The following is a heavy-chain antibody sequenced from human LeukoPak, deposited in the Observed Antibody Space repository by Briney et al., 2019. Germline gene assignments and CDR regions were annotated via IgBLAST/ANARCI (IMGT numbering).Heavy chain of an antibody. V-gene: IGHV4-4*07. J-gene: IGHJ4*02. CDR3: ARDSDYGDYYFHY. Sequence: SETLSLTCTASGVSISSYYWRWLRQPGGKGLEWVGRIYTSGSTNYNPSLKSRVTMSVDTSKNQFSLKLSSVTAADTAVYYCARDSDYGDYYFHYWGQGTLVTVSS. CDR1: GVSISSYY. CDR2: IYTSGST. D-gene: IGHD4-17*01.